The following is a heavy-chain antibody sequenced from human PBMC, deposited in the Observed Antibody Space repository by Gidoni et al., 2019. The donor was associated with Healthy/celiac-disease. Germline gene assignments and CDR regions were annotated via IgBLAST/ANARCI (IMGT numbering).Heavy chain of an antibody. J-gene: IGHJ4*02. V-gene: IGHV4-59*09. D-gene: IGHD5-18*01. CDR3: ARGGVTAMVHFDY. Sequence: GYIYYSGSTNYNPSLKSRVTISVDTSKNQFSLKLSSVTAADTAVYYCARGGVTAMVHFDYWGQGTLVTVSS. CDR2: IYYSGST.